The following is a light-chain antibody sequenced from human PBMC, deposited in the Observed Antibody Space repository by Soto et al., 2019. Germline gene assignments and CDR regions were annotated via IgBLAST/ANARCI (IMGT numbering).Light chain of an antibody. J-gene: IGKJ3*01. CDR1: QSVSSAF. CDR3: QQYGSSLFS. Sequence: EIVVTQSPGTLSLSPGERATLSCRASQSVSSAFLAWYQQKPGQAPSLLIYAASSRATGIPDRFSGSGSGPDFTLTISKLEPEDFAVYYCQQYGSSLFSFGHGTKVDIK. CDR2: AAS. V-gene: IGKV3-20*01.